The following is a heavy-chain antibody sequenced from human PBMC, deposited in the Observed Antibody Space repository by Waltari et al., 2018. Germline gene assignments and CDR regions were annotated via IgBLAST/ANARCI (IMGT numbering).Heavy chain of an antibody. V-gene: IGHV4-38-2*01. Sequence: QVQLPESGPGLVKPSETLSPTCHVSGYSINHGFYLGWDRQPPGKGLEWISTIYHSGDVFYNPSLASRLTTSMDTSKNQFSLKLKSVTAADTAVYYCMRQVLGYCTSAACRRLESWGRGTLVTVSS. CDR1: GYSINHGFY. D-gene: IGHD2-2*03. CDR3: MRQVLGYCTSAACRRLES. J-gene: IGHJ4*02. CDR2: IYHSGDV.